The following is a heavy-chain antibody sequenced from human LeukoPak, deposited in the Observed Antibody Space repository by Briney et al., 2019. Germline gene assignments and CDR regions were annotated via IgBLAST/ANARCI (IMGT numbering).Heavy chain of an antibody. CDR2: IKQDGSEK. CDR3: ARDHCSGGSCYSEFGPPAVWFDP. D-gene: IGHD2-15*01. Sequence: GGSLRLSCAASGFTFSSYWMTWVRQAPGKGLEWVANIKQDGSEKYYVDSVKGRFTISRDNAKNSLYLQMNSLRAEDTAVYYCARDHCSGGSCYSEFGPPAVWFDPWGQGTLVTVSS. V-gene: IGHV3-7*01. CDR1: GFTFSSYW. J-gene: IGHJ5*02.